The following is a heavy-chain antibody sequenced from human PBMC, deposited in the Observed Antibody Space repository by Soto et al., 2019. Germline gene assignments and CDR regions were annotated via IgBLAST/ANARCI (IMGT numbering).Heavy chain of an antibody. CDR2: ISAYNGNT. D-gene: IGHD2-2*02. CDR1: GYTFTSYG. V-gene: IGHV1-18*04. J-gene: IGHJ4*01. Sequence: ASVKVSCKASGYTFTSYGISWVRQAPGQGLEWMGWISAYNGNTNYAQKLQGRVTMTTDTSTSTPYMELISLRSDDNAVYLCARVQCSSTSCYTAVHFWG. CDR3: ARVQCSSTSCYTAVHF.